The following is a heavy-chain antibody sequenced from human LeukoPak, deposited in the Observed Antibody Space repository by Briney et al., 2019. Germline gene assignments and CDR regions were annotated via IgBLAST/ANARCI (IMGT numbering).Heavy chain of an antibody. CDR1: GDSISNNH. Sequence: PSETLSLTCTVSGDSISNNHWSWIRQPAGKGLEWIGHIYTSGTTNYNPSLKSRVTMLVDTSKNQFSLKLNSVTAADTAAYYCARLYSGTHSYFDLWGRSTLVTVSS. D-gene: IGHD1-26*01. CDR3: ARLYSGTHSYFDL. CDR2: IYTSGTT. V-gene: IGHV4-4*07. J-gene: IGHJ2*01.